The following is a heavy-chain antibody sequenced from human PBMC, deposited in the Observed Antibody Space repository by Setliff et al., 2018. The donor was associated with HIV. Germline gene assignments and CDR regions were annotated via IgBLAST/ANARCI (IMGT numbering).Heavy chain of an antibody. CDR1: GGSINPYY. J-gene: IGHJ4*02. V-gene: IGHV4-59*08. CDR3: ARHVSVGPSYYYDS. D-gene: IGHD3-3*01. CDR2: IYYTGST. Sequence: SETLSLTCTVSGGSINPYYWIWIRQPPGKRLEWIGFIYYTGSTHYNPSLKSRVSMSLDTSKNQFSLSLSSVTAADTAIYYCARHVSVGPSYYYDSWGQGTLVTVSS.